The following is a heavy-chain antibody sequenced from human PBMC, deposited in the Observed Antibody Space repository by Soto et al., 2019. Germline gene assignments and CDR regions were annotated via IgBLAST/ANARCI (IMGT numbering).Heavy chain of an antibody. D-gene: IGHD2-2*01. J-gene: IGHJ6*02. V-gene: IGHV4-59*01. CDR3: AGHCSSSICPEDHYFGLEV. CDR1: GGSIYTYY. CDR2: ISDGGST. Sequence: PSETLSITCNVSGGSIYTYYWSWIRQSPGKGLGWIGYISDGGSTNYNPPLSSRLTISVDTYKKQVSLKLASVSAADTATYFCAGHCSSSICPEDHYFGLEVWGQGTTVTVSS.